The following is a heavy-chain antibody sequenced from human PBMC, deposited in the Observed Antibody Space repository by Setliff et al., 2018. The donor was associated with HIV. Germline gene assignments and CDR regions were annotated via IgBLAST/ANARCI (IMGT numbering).Heavy chain of an antibody. J-gene: IGHJ6*03. CDR1: GRSLSGYY. D-gene: IGHD1-26*01. CDR2: LYYSGST. CDR3: ARAMGANWSYYYYMDV. Sequence: SETLSLTCAVYGRSLSGYYWSWIRQPPGKGLEWIGYLYYSGSTYYNPSLKSRVTISIDTSKKQLSLKLNSVTAADTAVYYCARAMGANWSYYYYMDVWGKGTTVTVSS. V-gene: IGHV4-59*01.